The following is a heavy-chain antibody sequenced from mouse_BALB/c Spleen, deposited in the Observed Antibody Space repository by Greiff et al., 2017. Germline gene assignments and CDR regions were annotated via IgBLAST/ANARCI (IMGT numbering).Heavy chain of an antibody. Sequence: EVQLQQSGAELVKPGASVKLSCTASGFNIKDTYMHWVKQRPEQGLEWIGRIDPANGNTKYDPKFQGKATITADTSSNTAYLQLSSLTSEDTAVYYCARCGYYGNYFAYWGQGTLVTVSA. V-gene: IGHV14-3*02. D-gene: IGHD2-1*01. CDR2: IDPANGNT. CDR3: ARCGYYGNYFAY. CDR1: GFNIKDTY. J-gene: IGHJ3*01.